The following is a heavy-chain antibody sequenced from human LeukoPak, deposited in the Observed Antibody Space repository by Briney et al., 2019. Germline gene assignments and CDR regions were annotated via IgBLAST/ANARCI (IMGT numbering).Heavy chain of an antibody. V-gene: IGHV6-1*01. D-gene: IGHD3-10*01. Sequence: SQTLSLTCAISGDSVSSNSAAWNWIRQSPSRGLEWLGRTYYRSKWYNDYAVSVKSRITINPDTSKNQLSLQLNSVTPEDTAVYYCARDMLTNIWFGESYYFDYWGQGTLVTVSS. CDR2: TYYRSKWYN. J-gene: IGHJ4*02. CDR1: GDSVSSNSAA. CDR3: ARDMLTNIWFGESYYFDY.